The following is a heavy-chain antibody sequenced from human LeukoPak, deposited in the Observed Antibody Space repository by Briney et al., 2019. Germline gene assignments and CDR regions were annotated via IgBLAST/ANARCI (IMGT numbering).Heavy chain of an antibody. V-gene: IGHV3-53*01. Sequence: GGSLRLSCAASGFTVNNNYMSWVRQAPGKGLEWVSVIYSGGRTYYADSVKGRFTISRDNSKNTLYLQMNSLRAEDTAVYYCARDDTAAGGTTDLWGQGTLVTVSS. CDR1: GFTVNNNY. D-gene: IGHD6-13*01. J-gene: IGHJ5*02. CDR2: IYSGGRT. CDR3: ARDDTAAGGTTDL.